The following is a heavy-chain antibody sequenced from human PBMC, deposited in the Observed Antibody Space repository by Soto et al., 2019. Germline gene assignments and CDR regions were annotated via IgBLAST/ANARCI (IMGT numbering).Heavy chain of an antibody. J-gene: IGHJ5*02. CDR1: GGTFSSYT. CDR2: IIPILGIA. Sequence: QVQLVQSGAEVKKPGSSVKVSCKASGGTFSSYTISWVRQAPGQGLEGMGRIIPILGIANYAQKFQGRVTIAADKSTSTAHMELNSLRSEDTAVYYCARDPQPYGSGSYYWFDPWGQGTVVTVSS. D-gene: IGHD3-10*01. CDR3: ARDPQPYGSGSYYWFDP. V-gene: IGHV1-69*08.